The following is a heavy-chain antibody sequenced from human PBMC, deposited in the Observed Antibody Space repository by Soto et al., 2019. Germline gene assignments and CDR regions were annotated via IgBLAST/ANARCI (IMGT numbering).Heavy chain of an antibody. V-gene: IGHV4-39*01. J-gene: IGHJ6*02. CDR1: GGSISSSSYS. CDR2: IYYSGST. D-gene: IGHD1-7*01. Sequence: SETLSLTCTVSGGSISSSSYSWRRIREAPGKGLEGIGSIYYSGSTSYTPYLKSRVTISVDTSKTKFALKVSHVDGAETAVYSCASDLELLTYYYCGMDVWGQG. CDR3: ASDLELLTYYYCGMDV.